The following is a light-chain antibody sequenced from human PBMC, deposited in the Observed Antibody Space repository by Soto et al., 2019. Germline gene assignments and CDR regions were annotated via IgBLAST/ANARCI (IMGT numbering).Light chain of an antibody. CDR3: SSYTGTNNFVL. J-gene: IGLJ2*01. CDR1: NTDISGHKY. V-gene: IGLV2-8*01. CDR2: EVS. Sequence: QSALTQPPSASGSPGQSVTISCTGTNTDISGHKYVSWYQHHPGKAPKLLIYEVSERPSGVPDRFSGSKSGNAASLTVSGLQADDEAMYYCSSYTGTNNFVLFGGGTKLTVL.